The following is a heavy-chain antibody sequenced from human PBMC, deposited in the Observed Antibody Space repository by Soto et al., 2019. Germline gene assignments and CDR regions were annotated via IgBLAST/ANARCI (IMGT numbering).Heavy chain of an antibody. CDR3: ARDLFGFVVVPAASNWFDH. D-gene: IGHD2-2*01. Sequence: ASVKVSCKASGYTFTSYGISWVRQAPGQGLEWMGWISAYNGNTNYAQKLQGRVTMTTDTSTSTAYMELRSLRSDDTAVYYCARDLFGFVVVPAASNWFDHWGQGTLVTVSS. CDR1: GYTFTSYG. CDR2: ISAYNGNT. J-gene: IGHJ5*02. V-gene: IGHV1-18*01.